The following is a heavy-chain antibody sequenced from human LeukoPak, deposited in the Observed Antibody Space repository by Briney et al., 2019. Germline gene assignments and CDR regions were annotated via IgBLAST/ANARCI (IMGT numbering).Heavy chain of an antibody. V-gene: IGHV3-30*01. CDR1: GFTFSSYA. J-gene: IGHJ5*02. CDR2: ISYDGSNK. CDR3: ARDLGWFDP. Sequence: GRSLRLSCAASGFTFSSYATHWVRQAPGKGLEWVAVISYDGSNKYYADSVKGRFTISRDNSKNTLYLQMNSLRAEDTAVYYCARDLGWFDPWGQGTLVTVSS.